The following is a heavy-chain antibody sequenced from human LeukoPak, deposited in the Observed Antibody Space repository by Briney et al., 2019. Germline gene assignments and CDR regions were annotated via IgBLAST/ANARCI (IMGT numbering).Heavy chain of an antibody. Sequence: SETLSLTCTVSGGSISSSSYYWGWIRQPPGKGLEWIGSIYYSGSTYYNPSLKSRVTISVDTSKNQFSLKLSSVTAADTAVYYCARLRDYYYNYMDVWGKGTTVTISS. J-gene: IGHJ6*03. V-gene: IGHV4-39*07. CDR3: ARLRDYYYNYMDV. CDR1: GGSISSSSYY. CDR2: IYYSGST.